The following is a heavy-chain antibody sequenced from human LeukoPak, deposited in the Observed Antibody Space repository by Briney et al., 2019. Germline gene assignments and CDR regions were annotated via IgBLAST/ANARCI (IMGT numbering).Heavy chain of an antibody. Sequence: QPGGSLRLSCAASGVPFSSYAMSWVRQAPGKGLEWVSGISGSGVSTFSADSVKGRFTISRDNSKNTLFVQMNSLRVEDTAVYYCAKYYYGLGSYGRCFDYWGQGTLVTVSS. CDR1: GVPFSSYA. CDR2: ISGSGVST. D-gene: IGHD3-10*01. V-gene: IGHV3-23*01. CDR3: AKYYYGLGSYGRCFDY. J-gene: IGHJ4*02.